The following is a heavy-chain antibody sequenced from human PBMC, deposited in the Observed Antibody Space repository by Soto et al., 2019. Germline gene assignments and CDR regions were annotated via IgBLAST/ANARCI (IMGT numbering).Heavy chain of an antibody. CDR2: IYYSGST. CDR3: ARETRDTPALDQG. Sequence: PSETLSLTCTVSGGSISSGGYYWSWIRQHPGKGLEWIGYIYYSGSTYYNPSLKSRVTISVDTSKNQFSLKLSSVTAADTAVYYCARETRDTPALDQGWGQGTLVTVSS. J-gene: IGHJ4*02. CDR1: GGSISSGGYY. D-gene: IGHD2-15*01. V-gene: IGHV4-31*03.